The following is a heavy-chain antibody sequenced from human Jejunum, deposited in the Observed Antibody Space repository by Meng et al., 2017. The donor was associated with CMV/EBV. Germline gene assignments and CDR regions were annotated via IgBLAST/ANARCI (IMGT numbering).Heavy chain of an antibody. V-gene: IGHV3-7*01. CDR3: ARRRMPAAANYFDC. CDR1: GLTFSSYW. D-gene: IGHD2-2*01. CDR2: MNQDGSEI. J-gene: IGHJ4*02. Sequence: GLTFSSYWMSWVRQAPGKGLEWVANMNQDGSEIYYVDSLKGRFTISRDNAKNSLYLQMNSLRTEDTAVYYCARRRMPAAANYFDCWGQGTLVTVSS.